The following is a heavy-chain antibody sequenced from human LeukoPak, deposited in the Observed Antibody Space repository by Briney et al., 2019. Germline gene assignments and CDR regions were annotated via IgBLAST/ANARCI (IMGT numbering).Heavy chain of an antibody. CDR3: ASSIAARPHYYYYGMDV. CDR2: TYYRSKWYR. CDR1: GDSVSTNSGV. Sequence: SQTLSLTCAISGDSVSTNSGVWNWIRLSPSRGLEWLGRTYYRSKWYRDYAESVKSRITINPDTSKNQVSLQINSVTPEDTAVYYCASSIAARPHYYYYGMDVWGQGTTVTVSS. V-gene: IGHV6-1*01. D-gene: IGHD6-6*01. J-gene: IGHJ6*02.